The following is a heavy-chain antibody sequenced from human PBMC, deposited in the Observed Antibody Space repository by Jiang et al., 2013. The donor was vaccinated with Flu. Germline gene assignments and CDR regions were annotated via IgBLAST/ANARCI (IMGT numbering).Heavy chain of an antibody. CDR1: GGSINSGDYY. V-gene: IGHV4-30-4*08. D-gene: IGHD3-10*01. J-gene: IGHJ4*02. CDR2: IYYSGST. Sequence: GSGLVKPSQTLSLTCTVSGGSINSGDYYWTWIRQPPGKGLEWIGYIYYSGSTDINPSLKSRVSVSMDTSKNXFSLTLTSMTAADSAVYYCARGDLWYGEDFWGQGTLVTVSS. CDR3: ARGDLWYGEDF.